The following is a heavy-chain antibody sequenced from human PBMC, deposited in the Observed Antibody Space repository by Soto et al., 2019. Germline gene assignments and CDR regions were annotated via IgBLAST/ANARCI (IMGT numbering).Heavy chain of an antibody. CDR3: ARGAGWELDY. V-gene: IGHV3-7*03. J-gene: IGHJ4*02. D-gene: IGHD1-26*01. Sequence: EVQLVESGGGLVQPGGSLRLSCAASGFTFSTYWMSWVRQAPGMGLEWLAIIKKDGSETHYVDSVKGRFTTSRDNAKNSLFLQMNSLRADDQAVYYCARGAGWELDYWGQGTLVTVSS. CDR1: GFTFSTYW. CDR2: IKKDGSET.